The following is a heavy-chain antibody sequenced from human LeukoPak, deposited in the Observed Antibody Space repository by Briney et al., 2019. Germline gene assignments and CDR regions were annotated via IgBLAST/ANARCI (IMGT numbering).Heavy chain of an antibody. Sequence: SETLSLTCAVYGGSFSGYYWSWIRQPPGKGLEWIGEINHSGSTNYNPSLKSRVTISVDTSKNQFSLRLSSVTAADTAVYYCARGYGDYSYWGQGTLVTVSS. D-gene: IGHD4-17*01. CDR1: GGSFSGYY. CDR2: INHSGST. CDR3: ARGYGDYSY. V-gene: IGHV4-34*01. J-gene: IGHJ4*02.